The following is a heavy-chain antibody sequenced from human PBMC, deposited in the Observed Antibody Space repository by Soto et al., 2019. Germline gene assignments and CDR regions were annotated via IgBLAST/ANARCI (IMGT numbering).Heavy chain of an antibody. Sequence: EVQLVETGGGLIQPGGSLRLACAVSGFPVSGTYMNWVRQAPGKGLEWVSVLYKSGDTYYADAMKGRIALSRDDSKDTVYLHMTRLGADDTAVYFCARQGIAARKYHNKYLDVWGQGTTVTVSS. CDR2: LYKSGDT. CDR3: ARQGIAARKYHNKYLDV. J-gene: IGHJ6*02. D-gene: IGHD6-6*01. V-gene: IGHV3-53*02. CDR1: GFPVSGTY.